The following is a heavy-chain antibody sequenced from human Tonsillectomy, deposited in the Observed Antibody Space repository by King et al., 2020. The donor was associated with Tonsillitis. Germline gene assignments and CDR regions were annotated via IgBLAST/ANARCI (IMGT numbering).Heavy chain of an antibody. D-gene: IGHD3-3*01. Sequence: QVQLVESGAEVKKPGASVKVSCKASGYTFTSYYMHWARQAPGQGLEWMGKINPSGGSTYYAQKFQGRGTMTRDTSTSTGYMELSSLRSEDTAVYYCTRDPDDFWSGYYSFDYWGQGTLVTVSS. CDR1: GYTFTSYY. CDR2: INPSGGST. V-gene: IGHV1-46*03. CDR3: TRDPDDFWSGYYSFDY. J-gene: IGHJ4*02.